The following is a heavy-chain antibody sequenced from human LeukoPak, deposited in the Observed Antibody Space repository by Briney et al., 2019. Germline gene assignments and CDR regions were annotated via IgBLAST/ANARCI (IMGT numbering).Heavy chain of an antibody. Sequence: SVKVSCKASGGTFSSYAISWVRQAPGQGLEWMGGIIPIFGTANYAQKFQGRDTITADESTSTAYMELSSLRSEDTAVYYCARAYSSGRPDAFDIWGQGTMVTVSS. D-gene: IGHD6-19*01. V-gene: IGHV1-69*13. CDR1: GGTFSSYA. J-gene: IGHJ3*02. CDR3: ARAYSSGRPDAFDI. CDR2: IIPIFGTA.